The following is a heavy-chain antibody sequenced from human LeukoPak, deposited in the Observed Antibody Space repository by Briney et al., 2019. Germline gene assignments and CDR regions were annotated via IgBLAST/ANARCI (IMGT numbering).Heavy chain of an antibody. D-gene: IGHD5-12*01. Sequence: SGGSLRLSCAASGFTFSSYWMSWVRQAPGKGLEWVANIKQDGSEKYYVDSVKGRFTISRDNAKNSLYLQMNSLRAEDTAMYYCARGRYSGTTYYFDYWGQGTLVTVSS. V-gene: IGHV3-7*03. CDR2: IKQDGSEK. CDR1: GFTFSSYW. CDR3: ARGRYSGTTYYFDY. J-gene: IGHJ4*02.